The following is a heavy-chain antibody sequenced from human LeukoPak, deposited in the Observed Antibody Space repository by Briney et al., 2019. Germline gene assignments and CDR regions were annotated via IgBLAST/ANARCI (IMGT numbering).Heavy chain of an antibody. CDR1: GFTFSTHT. Sequence: GGSLRLSCAASGFTFSTHTMHWVRQAPGKGLDWVAFISYDGTNDYYADSVKGRFTISRDNSKSTLYLQMNSLRGEDTAVYYCRGISATGFDFWGQGTLVTVSS. J-gene: IGHJ4*02. CDR3: RGISATGFDF. V-gene: IGHV3-30*04. D-gene: IGHD6-13*01. CDR2: ISYDGTND.